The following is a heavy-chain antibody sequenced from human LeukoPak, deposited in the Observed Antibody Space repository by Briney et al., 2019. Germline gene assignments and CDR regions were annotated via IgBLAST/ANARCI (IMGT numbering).Heavy chain of an antibody. D-gene: IGHD6-13*01. V-gene: IGHV3-33*01. CDR3: GRDYTSSWTPLFNY. Sequence: PGGSLRLSCATSGFTFTNYGMHWVRQAPGRGLEWVAALWSDGIKTSYADSVGGRFTISRDNSRNTLFLQMDSLRAEDTAVYYCGRDYTSSWTPLFNYWGQGTLVTVSS. CDR1: GFTFTNYG. J-gene: IGHJ4*02. CDR2: LWSDGIKT.